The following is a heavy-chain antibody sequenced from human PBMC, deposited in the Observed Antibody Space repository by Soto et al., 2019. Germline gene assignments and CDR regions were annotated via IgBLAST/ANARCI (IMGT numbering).Heavy chain of an antibody. CDR3: AGGDSDFWSGYLFDP. J-gene: IGHJ5*02. V-gene: IGHV1-3*01. CDR1: GYTFTSYA. D-gene: IGHD3-3*01. CDR2: INAGNGNT. Sequence: ASVKVSCKASGYTFTSYAMHWVRQAPGQRLEWMGWINAGNGNTKYSQKFQGRVTITRDTSASTAYMELSSLRSEDTAVYYCAGGDSDFWSGYLFDPWGQGTLVTVSS.